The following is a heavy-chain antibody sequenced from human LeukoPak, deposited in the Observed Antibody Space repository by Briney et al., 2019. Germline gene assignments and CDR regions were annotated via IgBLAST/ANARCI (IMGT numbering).Heavy chain of an antibody. CDR2: INPNSGGT. CDR1: GYTLTGYY. Sequence: GASVKVSCKASGYTLTGYYMHWVRQAPGQGLEWMGRINPNSGGTNYAQKFQGRVTMTRDTSISTAYMELSRLRSDDTAVYYCARDKYYYGSGSRPLDYWGQGTLVTVSS. D-gene: IGHD3-10*01. J-gene: IGHJ4*02. V-gene: IGHV1-2*06. CDR3: ARDKYYYGSGSRPLDY.